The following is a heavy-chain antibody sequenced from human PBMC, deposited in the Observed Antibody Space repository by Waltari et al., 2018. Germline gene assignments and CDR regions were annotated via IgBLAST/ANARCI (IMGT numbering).Heavy chain of an antibody. D-gene: IGHD1-26*01. CDR3: ALRGSYVTYYYYMDV. V-gene: IGHV1-69*14. Sequence: QVQLVQSGAEVKKPVSSVKVSCKASGGTFSSYAISWVRQAPGQGLEWMGGIIPIFGTANYAQKFQGRVTITADKSTSTAYMELSSLRSEDTAVYYCALRGSYVTYYYYMDVWGKGTTVTVSS. CDR1: GGTFSSYA. CDR2: IIPIFGTA. J-gene: IGHJ6*03.